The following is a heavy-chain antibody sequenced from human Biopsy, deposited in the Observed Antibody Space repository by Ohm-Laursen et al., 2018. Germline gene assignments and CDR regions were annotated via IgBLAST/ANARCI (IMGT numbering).Heavy chain of an antibody. V-gene: IGHV4-59*08. CDR2: ISNSGNT. D-gene: IGHD2-15*01. J-gene: IGHJ4*02. CDR3: ARRGSGGRSFDY. CDR1: GDSINSSY. Sequence: PSETLSLTCPVSGDSINSSYWSWIRQAPGKGLEWIGFISNSGNTNYNPSLKSRVTISADTSKNQFSLKLGSVTVADTAVFYCARRGSGGRSFDYWGQGSLVTVSS.